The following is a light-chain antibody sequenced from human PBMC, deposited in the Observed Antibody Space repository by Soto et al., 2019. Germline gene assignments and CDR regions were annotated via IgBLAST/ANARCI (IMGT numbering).Light chain of an antibody. CDR1: SSDFGGYNY. CDR2: DVS. CDR3: NSYTTSNTRQIV. V-gene: IGLV2-14*01. J-gene: IGLJ1*01. Sequence: QSVLTQPASVSGYPGPSTTISCTGNSSDFGGYNYVSWYQQHPGKAPKFMIYDVSNRPSGVSTRFSGSKSGNTASLTISGLQAEDEADYYCNSYTTSNTRQIVFGTGPKVTVL.